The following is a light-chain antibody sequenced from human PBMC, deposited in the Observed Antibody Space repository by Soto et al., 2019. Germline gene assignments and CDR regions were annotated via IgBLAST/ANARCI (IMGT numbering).Light chain of an antibody. CDR1: SSDVGGYDY. CDR2: EVS. V-gene: IGLV2-14*01. J-gene: IGLJ1*01. CDR3: TSYSVSTYYL. Sequence: QSVLARPASVSGSPGQSITISCTGTSSDVGGYDYVSWYQLHPGKAPKLMVFEVSNRPSGVSYRFSGSKSGNTAYLTISGLQAEDEADYFCTSYSVSTYYLFGSGRKVTV.